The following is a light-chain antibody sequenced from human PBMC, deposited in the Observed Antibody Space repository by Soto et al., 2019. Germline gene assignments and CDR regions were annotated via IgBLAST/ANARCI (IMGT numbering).Light chain of an antibody. CDR3: QHYYNSPPFT. CDR2: DAS. J-gene: IGKJ2*01. V-gene: IGKV3-20*01. Sequence: EIVLTQSPGTLSLSPGERATLSCRASQSLSKSHLAWYQQKPGQSPRLLIYDASSRATGIADRFSGSGSGTDFTLNISRLEPEDFAVYFCQHYYNSPPFTFGQGTKLEIK. CDR1: QSLSKSH.